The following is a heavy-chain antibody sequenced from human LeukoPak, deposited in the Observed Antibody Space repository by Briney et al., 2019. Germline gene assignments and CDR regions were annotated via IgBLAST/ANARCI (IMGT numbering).Heavy chain of an antibody. CDR3: ARDGGHPLTSYYRAY. Sequence: GGSLRLSCAASGFTFSSYGMHWVRQAPGKGLEWVAVIWYDGSNKYYADSVKGRFTISRDNSKNTLSLQLTSLRAEDTGIYFCARDGGHPLTSYYRAYWGQGTLVIVSS. D-gene: IGHD4-11*01. CDR2: IWYDGSNK. J-gene: IGHJ4*02. CDR1: GFTFSSYG. V-gene: IGHV3-33*01.